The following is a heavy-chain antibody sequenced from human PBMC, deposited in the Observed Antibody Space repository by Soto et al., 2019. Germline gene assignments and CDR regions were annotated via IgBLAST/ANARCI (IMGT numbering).Heavy chain of an antibody. CDR3: ARLQVATYYYYYGMDV. Sequence: ETLSLTCAVYGGSFCGYYWSWIRQPPGKGLEWIGEINHSGSTNYNPSLKSRVTISVDTSKNQFSLKLSSVTAADTAVYYCARLQVATYYYYYGMDVWGQGTTVTVS. CDR1: GGSFCGYY. D-gene: IGHD5-12*01. CDR2: INHSGST. J-gene: IGHJ6*02. V-gene: IGHV4-34*01.